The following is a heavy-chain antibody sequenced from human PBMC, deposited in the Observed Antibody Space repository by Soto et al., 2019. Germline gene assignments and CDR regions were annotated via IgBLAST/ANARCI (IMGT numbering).Heavy chain of an antibody. Sequence: GGSLRLSCAASGFTFDDYGMSWVRQAPGKGLEWVSGINWNGGRTGYGDSVKGRFTISRDNGKNSLYLQMNSLRAEDTALYFCARAETYHFENSGYYTFDYWGQGTLVTVSS. CDR3: ARAETYHFENSGYYTFDY. J-gene: IGHJ4*02. V-gene: IGHV3-20*04. CDR1: GFTFDDYG. D-gene: IGHD3-22*01. CDR2: INWNGGRT.